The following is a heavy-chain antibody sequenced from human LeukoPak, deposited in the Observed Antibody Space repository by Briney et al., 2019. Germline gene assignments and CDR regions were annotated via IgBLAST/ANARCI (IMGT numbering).Heavy chain of an antibody. Sequence: ASVKVSCKASGYTFTGYYMHWVRQAPGQGLEWMGWINPNSGGTNYAQKFQGRVTMTRDTSISTAYMELSRLRSDDTAVYYCARGDATWIQLWSTWGQGTLVTVSS. CDR1: GYTFTGYY. D-gene: IGHD5-18*01. J-gene: IGHJ4*02. CDR2: INPNSGGT. CDR3: ARGDATWIQLWST. V-gene: IGHV1-2*02.